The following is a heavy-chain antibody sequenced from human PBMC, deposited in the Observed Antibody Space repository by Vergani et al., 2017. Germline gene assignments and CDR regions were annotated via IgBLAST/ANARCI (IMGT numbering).Heavy chain of an antibody. J-gene: IGHJ5*02. CDR1: GGTFSSYA. D-gene: IGHD2-2*01. CDR3: ARGGYCSSTSCYLAYWFDP. CDR2: IIPIFGTA. Sequence: QVQLVQSGAEVKKPGSSVKVSCKASGGTFSSYAISWVRPAPGQGLEGMGGIIPIFGTANYAQKFQGRVTITADESTSTAYMELSSLRSEDTAVYYCARGGYCSSTSCYLAYWFDPWGQGTLVTVSS. V-gene: IGHV1-69*01.